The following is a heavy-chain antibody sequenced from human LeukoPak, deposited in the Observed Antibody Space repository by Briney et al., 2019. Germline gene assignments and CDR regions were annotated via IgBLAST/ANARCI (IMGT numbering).Heavy chain of an antibody. Sequence: GASVKVSCKASVYTFTGYYMHWVPQAPGQGLEWMGWINPNSGGTNYAQKFQGRVTMTRDTSISTAYMELSRLRSDDTAVYYCVTGNQLPLDYSYYMDVWGKGTTVTASS. D-gene: IGHD2-2*01. CDR3: VTGNQLPLDYSYYMDV. CDR1: VYTFTGYY. CDR2: INPNSGGT. V-gene: IGHV1-2*02. J-gene: IGHJ6*03.